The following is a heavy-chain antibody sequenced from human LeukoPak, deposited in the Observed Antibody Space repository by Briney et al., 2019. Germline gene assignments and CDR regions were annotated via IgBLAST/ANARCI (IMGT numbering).Heavy chain of an antibody. D-gene: IGHD3-3*01. Sequence: SETLSLTCTVSGGSISSSSYYWGWIRQPPGKGLEWIGSIYYSGSTHYNPSLKSRVTISVDMSKNRFSLRLSSVTAADTAVYYCARHVGGSRYYDFWSGYYTDYWGQGTLVTVSS. CDR2: IYYSGST. V-gene: IGHV4-39*01. CDR1: GGSISSSSYY. J-gene: IGHJ4*02. CDR3: ARHVGGSRYYDFWSGYYTDY.